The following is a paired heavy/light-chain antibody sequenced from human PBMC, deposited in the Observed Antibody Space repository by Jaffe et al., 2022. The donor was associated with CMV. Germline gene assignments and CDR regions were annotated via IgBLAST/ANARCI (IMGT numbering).Light chain of an antibody. Sequence: SYELTQPSSVSVSPGQTARITCSGDVLAKKYARWFQQKPGQAPVLVIYKDSERPSGIPERFSGSSSGTTVTLTISGAQVEDEADYYCYSAADNNPWVFGGGTKLTVL. CDR3: YSAADNNPWV. V-gene: IGLV3-27*01. CDR2: KDS. CDR1: VLAKKY. J-gene: IGLJ3*02.
Heavy chain of an antibody. D-gene: IGHD4-4*01. CDR3: ARGSSTTVTTQLNFISDDGGH. J-gene: IGHJ4*02. CDR1: GYTFTGYY. CDR2: INPNSGGT. Sequence: QVQLVQSGAEVKKPGASVKVSCKASGYTFTGYYMHWVRQAPGQGLEWMGWINPNSGGTNYAQKFQGRVTMTRDTSISTAYMELSRLRSDDTAVYYCARGSSTTVTTQLNFISDDGGHWGQGTLVTVSS. V-gene: IGHV1-2*02.